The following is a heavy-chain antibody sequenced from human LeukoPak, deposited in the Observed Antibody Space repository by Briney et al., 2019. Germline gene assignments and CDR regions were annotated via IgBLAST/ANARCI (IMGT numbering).Heavy chain of an antibody. CDR2: ISGRGDST. J-gene: IGHJ3*02. D-gene: IGHD3-22*01. Sequence: GGSLRLSCAASGFTFSSYAMSWVRQAPGKGLEWVSTISGRGDSTYYADSVKGRFTISRDNSKNTLYLQMNSLRAEDTAVYSCAKTKITLIVVANPLSGAFDIWGQGTMVTVSS. V-gene: IGHV3-23*01. CDR1: GFTFSSYA. CDR3: AKTKITLIVVANPLSGAFDI.